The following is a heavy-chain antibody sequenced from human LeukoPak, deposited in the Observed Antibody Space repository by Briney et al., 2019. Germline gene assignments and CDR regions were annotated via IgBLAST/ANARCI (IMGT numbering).Heavy chain of an antibody. Sequence: ASVKVSCKASGYTFTSYYMHWVRQAPGQGLEWMGIINPSGGSTSYAQKFQGRVTMTRDTSTSTVYMELSSLRSEDTAVYYCAREPRSYCSSTSCYAGYFGYWGQGTLVTVSS. CDR3: AREPRSYCSSTSCYAGYFGY. D-gene: IGHD2-2*01. V-gene: IGHV1-46*01. CDR1: GYTFTSYY. CDR2: INPSGGST. J-gene: IGHJ4*02.